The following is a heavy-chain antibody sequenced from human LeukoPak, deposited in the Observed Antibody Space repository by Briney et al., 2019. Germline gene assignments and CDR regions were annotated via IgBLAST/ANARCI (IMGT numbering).Heavy chain of an antibody. CDR1: GFTFSSYE. J-gene: IGHJ4*02. Sequence: GGSLRLSCAVSGFTFSSYEMNWVRQAPGKGLEWVSYISSSGNTIYYADSVKGRFTISRDNARNSLFLQMNSLRAEDTAIYYCASDEGNHFDYWGQGTLVTVSS. V-gene: IGHV3-48*03. CDR2: ISSSGNTI. CDR3: ASDEGNHFDY.